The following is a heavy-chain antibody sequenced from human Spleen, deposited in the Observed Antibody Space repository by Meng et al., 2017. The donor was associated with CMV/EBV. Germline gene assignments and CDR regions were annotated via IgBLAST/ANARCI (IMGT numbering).Heavy chain of an antibody. D-gene: IGHD3-10*01. CDR1: GYMFTGFF. V-gene: IGHV1-2*02. J-gene: IGHJ4*02. CDR2: INPNSGGT. CDR3: ARDIGSPFDS. Sequence: ASVKVSCKASGYMFTGFFLHWLRQAPGQGLEWVGWINPNSGGTTYAQTFNGRVTMTRDTSISSAYLEINWLTSDDTAVYYCARDIGSPFDSWGQGTLVTVSS.